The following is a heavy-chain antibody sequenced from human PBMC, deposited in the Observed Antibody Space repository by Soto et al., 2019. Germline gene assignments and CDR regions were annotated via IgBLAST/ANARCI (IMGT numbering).Heavy chain of an antibody. CDR3: ARGYCSSSSRYKGFDY. Sequence: PGESLKISCKGSGYSFTIYWIAWVRQMPGKGLEWMGIIYPDDSDTRYSPSFQDQVTISADKSISTAYLQWSSLKASDTAMYYCARGYCSSSSRYKGFDYWGQGTLVTVYS. CDR1: GYSFTIYW. J-gene: IGHJ4*02. CDR2: IYPDDSDT. V-gene: IGHV5-51*01. D-gene: IGHD2-2*02.